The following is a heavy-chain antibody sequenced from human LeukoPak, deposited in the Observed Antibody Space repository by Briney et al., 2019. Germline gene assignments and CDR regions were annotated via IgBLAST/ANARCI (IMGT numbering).Heavy chain of an antibody. D-gene: IGHD6-19*01. CDR2: INPNSGGT. Sequence: GASVKVSCKASGYTFTGYYMHRVRQAPGQGLEWMGWINPNSGGTNYAQKFQGRVTMTRDTSISTAYMELSRLRSDDTAVYYCARDSGGLAALDYWGQGTLVTVSS. CDR1: GYTFTGYY. CDR3: ARDSGGLAALDY. J-gene: IGHJ4*02. V-gene: IGHV1-2*02.